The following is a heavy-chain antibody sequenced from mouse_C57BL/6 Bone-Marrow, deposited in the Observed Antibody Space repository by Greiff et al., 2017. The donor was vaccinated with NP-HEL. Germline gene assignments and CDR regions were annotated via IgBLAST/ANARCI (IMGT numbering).Heavy chain of an antibody. V-gene: IGHV1-50*01. J-gene: IGHJ4*01. CDR1: GYTFTSYW. CDR3: AREGTAQATRYYAKGY. D-gene: IGHD3-2*02. Sequence: QVQLQQPGAELVKPGASVKLSCKASGYTFTSYWMQWVKQRPGQGLEWIGRIDPSDSDTNYNQKFKGKATLTVDTSSSTAYMQLSSLTSEDSAIYYYAREGTAQATRYYAKGYWGQGTSVTVSS. CDR2: IDPSDSDT.